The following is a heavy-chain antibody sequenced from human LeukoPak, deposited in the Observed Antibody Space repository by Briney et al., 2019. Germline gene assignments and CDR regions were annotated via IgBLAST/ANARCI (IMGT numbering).Heavy chain of an antibody. J-gene: IGHJ4*02. CDR3: ARHRRGVTEY. V-gene: IGHV3-48*03. D-gene: IGHD3-10*01. CDR1: GFTFSSYE. CDR2: IGGRGNTI. Sequence: GGSLRLSCAASGFTFSSYEMNWVRQAPGKGLEWVSYIGGRGNTIYYADSVKGRFTISRDNAKNSLYLQMNSLRAEDTAVYYCARHRRGVTEYWGQGTLVTVSS.